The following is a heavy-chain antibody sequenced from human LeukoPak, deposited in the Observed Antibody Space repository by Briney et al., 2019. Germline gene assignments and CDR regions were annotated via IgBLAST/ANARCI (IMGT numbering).Heavy chain of an antibody. V-gene: IGHV3-7*01. CDR3: ARDRNYCSSDRCYDVFDI. CDR1: GFTFSSYA. J-gene: IGHJ3*02. D-gene: IGHD6-19*01. CDR2: IRGDASRL. Sequence: PGGSLRLSCAASGFTFSSYAMSWVRQAPGKGLEWVANIRGDASRLYYVDSVKGRFTISRDNAKNSLYLQMSNLRAEDTSVCYCARDRNYCSSDRCYDVFDIWGQGTMVTVSS.